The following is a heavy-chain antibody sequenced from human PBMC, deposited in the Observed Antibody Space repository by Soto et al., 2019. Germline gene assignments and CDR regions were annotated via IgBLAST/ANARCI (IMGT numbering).Heavy chain of an antibody. Sequence: GGSLRLSCAASGFTFSSYAMSWVRQAPGKGLEWVSAISGSGGSTYYADSVKGRFTISRDNSKNTLYLQMNSLRAEDTAVYYCAKDLMEWLVRLGFDYWGQGTLVTVSS. D-gene: IGHD6-19*01. V-gene: IGHV3-23*01. J-gene: IGHJ4*02. CDR2: ISGSGGST. CDR1: GFTFSSYA. CDR3: AKDLMEWLVRLGFDY.